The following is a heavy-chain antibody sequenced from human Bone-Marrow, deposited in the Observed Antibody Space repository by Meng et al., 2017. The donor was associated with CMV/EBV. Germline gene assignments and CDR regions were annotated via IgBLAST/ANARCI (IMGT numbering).Heavy chain of an antibody. CDR2: IYPGDSDT. Sequence: GESLKISCKGSGYSFTNYWIAWVRQMPGKGLEWMGIIYPGDSDTRYNPSFQGQVTISADKSSSTAYLQWSRLKASDTAMYYCARRADSYDWCDPWGQGTLVTVSS. D-gene: IGHD2-21*01. CDR3: ARRADSYDWCDP. V-gene: IGHV5-51*01. J-gene: IGHJ5*02. CDR1: GYSFTNYW.